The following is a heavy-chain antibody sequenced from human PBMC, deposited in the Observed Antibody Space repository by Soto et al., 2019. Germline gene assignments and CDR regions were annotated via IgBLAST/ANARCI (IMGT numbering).Heavy chain of an antibody. J-gene: IGHJ5*02. CDR3: LRRHVPATGIEWFDP. V-gene: IGHV1-3*01. CDR2: INAANGDT. D-gene: IGHD6-13*01. Sequence: ASVKVSCKASGYTFTSYGIHWVRQAPGQRLEGVGWINAANGDTKYSPKFEGRVNILRDPSESTAYMEMKRLSTEDTGGYYWLRRHVPATGIEWFDPWGQGTLVTVSS. CDR1: GYTFTSYG.